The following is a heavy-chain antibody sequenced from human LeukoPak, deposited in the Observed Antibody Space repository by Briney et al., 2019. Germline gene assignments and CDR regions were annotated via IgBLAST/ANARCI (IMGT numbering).Heavy chain of an antibody. CDR1: GFTFSSYW. CDR2: INSDGSTT. V-gene: IGHV3-74*01. Sequence: TGGSLRLSCAASGFTFSSYWMHWVRQAPGKGLVWVSRINSDGSTTSHADSVKGRFTISRDNAKNTLYLQMNSLRAEDTAVYYCAKVIGVAGGDSDYWGQGTLVTVSS. CDR3: AKVIGVAGGDSDY. D-gene: IGHD6-19*01. J-gene: IGHJ4*02.